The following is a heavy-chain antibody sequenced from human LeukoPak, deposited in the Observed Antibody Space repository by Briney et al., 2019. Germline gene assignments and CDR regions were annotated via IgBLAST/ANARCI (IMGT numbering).Heavy chain of an antibody. CDR3: ARDRDPKGYRRGHWYFDL. D-gene: IGHD5-18*01. CDR1: GYTFTTYG. V-gene: IGHV1-2*02. J-gene: IGHJ2*01. Sequence: ASVKVSCKASGYTFTTYGISWVRQAPGQGLEWMGWINPNSGGTNYAQKFQGRVTMTRDTSISTAYMELSRLRSDDTAVYYCARDRDPKGYRRGHWYFDLWGRGTLVTVSS. CDR2: INPNSGGT.